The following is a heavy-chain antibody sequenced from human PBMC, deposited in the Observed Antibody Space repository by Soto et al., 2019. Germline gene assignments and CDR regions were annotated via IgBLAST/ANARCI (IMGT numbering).Heavy chain of an antibody. J-gene: IGHJ4*02. Sequence: EVQLVDSGGDLVQPGGSLRLTCAASGFTFSTYWMSWVRQAPGKGLEWVANIDPDGSQKYYVDSVKGRFTISRDNAKSSLYLEMNSLSAEDTAVYYCARDMGPSGAYGYWGQGTLVTVSS. CDR3: ARDMGPSGAYGY. CDR2: IDPDGSQK. CDR1: GFTFSTYW. D-gene: IGHD1-26*01. V-gene: IGHV3-7*03.